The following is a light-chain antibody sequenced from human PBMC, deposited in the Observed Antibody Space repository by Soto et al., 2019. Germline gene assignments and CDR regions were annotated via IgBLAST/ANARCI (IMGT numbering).Light chain of an antibody. Sequence: EIVLTQSPATLSLSPGERATLSCRASQSVSSYLAWYQQKPGQAPRLLIYDASNRATGIPARFSGSGSGTDFTLPISSREPEDFAVYYCQQRLTFGPGTKVDIK. CDR1: QSVSSY. V-gene: IGKV3-11*01. CDR3: QQRLT. J-gene: IGKJ3*01. CDR2: DAS.